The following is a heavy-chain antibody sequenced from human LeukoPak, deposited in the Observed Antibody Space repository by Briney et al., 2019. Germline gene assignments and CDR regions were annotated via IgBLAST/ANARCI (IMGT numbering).Heavy chain of an antibody. CDR3: AKDIGAGAGYAFDI. CDR1: GFTFDDYA. D-gene: IGHD6-19*01. J-gene: IGHJ3*02. Sequence: PGRSLRLSRAASGFTFDDYAMHWVRQAPGKGLEWVSGISWNSGSIGYADSVKGRFTISRDNAKNSLYLQMNSLRAEDTALYYCAKDIGAGAGYAFDIWGQGTMVTVSS. V-gene: IGHV3-9*01. CDR2: ISWNSGSI.